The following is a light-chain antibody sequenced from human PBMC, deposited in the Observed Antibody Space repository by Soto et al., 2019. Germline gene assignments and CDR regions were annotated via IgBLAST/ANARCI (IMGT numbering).Light chain of an antibody. J-gene: IGKJ1*01. V-gene: IGKV4-1*01. Sequence: DIVMTQSPDSLAVSLGERATINCKSSQSVLYRSNTKNYLAWYQQKPGQPPNLLIYWASTRESGVPDRFSGSGSCTDFTLTISSLPAEDVAVYDCQQYYSLPPTFGQGTKVEIK. CDR3: QQYYSLPPT. CDR2: WAS. CDR1: QSVLYRSNTKNY.